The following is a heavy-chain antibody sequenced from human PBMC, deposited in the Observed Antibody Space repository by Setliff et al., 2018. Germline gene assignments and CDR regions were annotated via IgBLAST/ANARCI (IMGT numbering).Heavy chain of an antibody. CDR1: GFTLSGYY. V-gene: IGHV3-48*01. CDR2: INSRSSTI. J-gene: IGHJ3*02. CDR3: ASAGHSGSWFPFDAFHI. Sequence: HPGGSLRLSCAASGFTLSGYYMQWVRQAPGKGLEWVSYINSRSSTIFYADSVKGRFTISRDNAKNPLYLQMNSLRAEDTAVYYCASAGHSGSWFPFDAFHIWGQGTMVTVS. D-gene: IGHD6-13*01.